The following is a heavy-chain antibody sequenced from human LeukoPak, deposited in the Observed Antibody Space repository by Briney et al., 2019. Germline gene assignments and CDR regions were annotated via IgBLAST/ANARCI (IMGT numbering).Heavy chain of an antibody. CDR1: VYTFTRYY. V-gene: IGHV1-2*02. J-gene: IGHJ5*02. Sequence: GASVNVSCKASVYTFTRYYMHWVRQAPGQGLEWMGWINPNSGDTIHSQKFQGRITMTRDTPISTAYMELSRLRSDDTAVYYCARAHGSGSYWFDPWGQGTLVTVSS. CDR2: INPNSGDT. CDR3: ARAHGSGSYWFDP. D-gene: IGHD3-10*01.